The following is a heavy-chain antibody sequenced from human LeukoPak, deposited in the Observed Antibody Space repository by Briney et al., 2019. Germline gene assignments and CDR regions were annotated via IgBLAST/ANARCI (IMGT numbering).Heavy chain of an antibody. Sequence: ASVKVSCKASGYTFTSYGISWVRQAPGQGLEWMGWISAYNGNTNYAQKLQGRVTMTTDTSTSTAYMELGSLRSDDTAVYYCASLEPMDTAMVTWEGWYNYWGQGTLVTVSS. CDR1: GYTFTSYG. J-gene: IGHJ4*02. D-gene: IGHD5-18*01. CDR2: ISAYNGNT. V-gene: IGHV1-18*01. CDR3: ASLEPMDTAMVTWEGWYNY.